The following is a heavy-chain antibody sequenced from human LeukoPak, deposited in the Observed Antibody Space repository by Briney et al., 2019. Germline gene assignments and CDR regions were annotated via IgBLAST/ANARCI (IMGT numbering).Heavy chain of an antibody. CDR2: VYYSGST. Sequence: SETLSLTCTVSGSSISSYYWSWIRQPPGKGLEWIGYVYYSGSTNYNPSLKSRVTISVDTSKNQFSLKLRSVTAADTAVYYCARKYGSGTYAYFGFWGQGTLVTVSS. J-gene: IGHJ4*02. CDR1: GSSISSYY. CDR3: ARKYGSGTYAYFGF. D-gene: IGHD3-10*01. V-gene: IGHV4-59*08.